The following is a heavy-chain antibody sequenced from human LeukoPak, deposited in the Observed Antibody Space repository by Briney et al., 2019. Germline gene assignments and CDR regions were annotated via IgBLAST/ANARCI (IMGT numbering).Heavy chain of an antibody. D-gene: IGHD5-18*01. Sequence: GGSLKLSCAASGLTVSSNYMSWVRQAPGKGLEWVSVIYSGGSTYYADSVKGRFTISRDNSKNTLYLQMNSLRAEDTAVYYCARERGYSYGIDYWGQGTLVTVSS. J-gene: IGHJ4*02. CDR3: ARERGYSYGIDY. CDR1: GLTVSSNY. V-gene: IGHV3-53*01. CDR2: IYSGGST.